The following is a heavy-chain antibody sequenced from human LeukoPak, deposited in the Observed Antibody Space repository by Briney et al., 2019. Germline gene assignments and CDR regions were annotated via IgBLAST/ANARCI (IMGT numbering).Heavy chain of an antibody. V-gene: IGHV1-69*06. CDR3: AFDFSGWFDP. D-gene: IGHD3-3*01. CDR1: GGTFSSYA. J-gene: IGHJ5*02. CDR2: IIPIFGTA. Sequence: ASVKLSCKASGGTFSSYAISWVRQAPGQGLEWMGGIIPIFGTANYAQKFQGRVTITADKSTSTAYMELSSLRSEDTAVYYCAFDFSGWFDPWGQGTLVTVSS.